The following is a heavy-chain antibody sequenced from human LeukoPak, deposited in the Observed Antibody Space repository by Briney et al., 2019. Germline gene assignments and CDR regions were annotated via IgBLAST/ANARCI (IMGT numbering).Heavy chain of an antibody. CDR1: GYTFTSYD. CDR2: MNPNSGNT. D-gene: IGHD6-13*01. CDR3: CFVSSSWYDDAFDI. V-gene: IGHV1-8*01. Sequence: ASVKVSCKASGYTFTSYDINWVRQATGQGLEWMGWMNPNSGNTGYAQKFQGRVTMTRNTSISTAYMELSSLRSEDTAVYYCCFVSSSWYDDAFDIWGQGTMVTVSS. J-gene: IGHJ3*02.